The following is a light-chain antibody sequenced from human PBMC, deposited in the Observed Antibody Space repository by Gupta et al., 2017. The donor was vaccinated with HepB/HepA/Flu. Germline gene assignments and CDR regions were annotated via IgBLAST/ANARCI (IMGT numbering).Light chain of an antibody. CDR1: QNIGIS. V-gene: IGKV1-39*01. CDR2: AAS. Sequence: DIHMTQSPSSLSASIGDTVSIACRASQNIGISLIWYQQKPGKAPQLIIYAASTLQPGVPSRFSGSGYGTDFTLTITGLQPEDFASYHCQQTDSPPQDTFGQGTKLEIK. CDR3: QQTDSPPQDT. J-gene: IGKJ2*01.